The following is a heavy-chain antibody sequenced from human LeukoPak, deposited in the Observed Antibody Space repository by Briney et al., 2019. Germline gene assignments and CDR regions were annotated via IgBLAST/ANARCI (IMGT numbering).Heavy chain of an antibody. Sequence: SETLSLTCAVSGVSISSGGFSWSWIRQAPGKGLEWLGFLYYSGSTHYNPSLKSRVTISVDTSKNQFSLKLSSVTAADTAVYYCARVGDGIAVAGYYFDYWGQGTLVTVSS. CDR1: GVSISSGGFS. J-gene: IGHJ4*02. D-gene: IGHD6-19*01. CDR2: LYYSGST. CDR3: ARVGDGIAVAGYYFDY. V-gene: IGHV4-61*08.